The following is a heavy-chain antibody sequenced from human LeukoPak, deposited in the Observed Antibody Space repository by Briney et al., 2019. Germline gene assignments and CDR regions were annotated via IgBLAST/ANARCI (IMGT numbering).Heavy chain of an antibody. CDR3: ARGRGHMDV. CDR1: GGSISSYY. V-gene: IGHV4-59*12. CDR2: IYYSGST. D-gene: IGHD3-10*01. Sequence: KTSETLSLTCTVSGGSISSYYWSWIRQPPGKGLEWIGYIYYSGSTNYNPSLKSRVTMSVDTSKNHFSLKLSSVTAADTAVYYCARGRGHMDVWGKGTTVTVSS. J-gene: IGHJ6*03.